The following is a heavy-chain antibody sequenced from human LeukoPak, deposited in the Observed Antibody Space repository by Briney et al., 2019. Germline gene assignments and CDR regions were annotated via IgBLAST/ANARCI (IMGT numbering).Heavy chain of an antibody. Sequence: GASVKVSCKASGYTFTGYYMHWVRQAPGQGLKWMGWINPNSGGTNYAQEFQGRVTMTRDTSISTAYMELSRLRSDDTAVYYCARGASVLRGVLVGGFDSWGQGTLVTVSS. CDR1: GYTFTGYY. V-gene: IGHV1-2*02. CDR2: INPNSGGT. CDR3: ARGASVLRGVLVGGFDS. J-gene: IGHJ4*02. D-gene: IGHD3-10*01.